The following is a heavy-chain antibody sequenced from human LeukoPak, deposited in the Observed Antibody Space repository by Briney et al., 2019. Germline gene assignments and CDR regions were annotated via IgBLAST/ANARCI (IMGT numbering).Heavy chain of an antibody. J-gene: IGHJ4*02. V-gene: IGHV3-23*01. CDR3: AKPVIYGSEQSNY. Sequence: GGSLRLSCVASGFTFSSLAISWVRQAPGKGLEWVSGINGGGGTTYYADSVKGRFTISRDNSKNTLFLQVNSLRAEDTAVYYCAKPVIYGSEQSNYWGQGTLVTVSS. CDR1: GFTFSSLA. CDR2: INGGGGTT. D-gene: IGHD3-10*01.